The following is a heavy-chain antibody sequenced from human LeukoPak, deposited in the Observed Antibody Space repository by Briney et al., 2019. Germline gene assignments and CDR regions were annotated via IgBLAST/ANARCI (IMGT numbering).Heavy chain of an antibody. CDR1: GLTFSTYW. V-gene: IGHV3-7*01. Sequence: PGGSLRLSCAASGLTFSTYWMSWVRQAPGKGLEGVANIKHDGSEQYYVDSVKGRFTISRHNAENSLYLQMNSLRAEDTAMYYCARSPTYYDFWSGDKFIDYWGQGTLVTVSS. D-gene: IGHD3-3*01. CDR2: IKHDGSEQ. J-gene: IGHJ4*02. CDR3: ARSPTYYDFWSGDKFIDY.